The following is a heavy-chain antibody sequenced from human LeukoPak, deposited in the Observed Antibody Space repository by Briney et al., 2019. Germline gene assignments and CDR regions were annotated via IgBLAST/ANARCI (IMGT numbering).Heavy chain of an antibody. Sequence: GGSLRLSCAAPGFTFSSYDMHWVRQATGKGLEWVSAIGTGGDTYYPGSVKGRFTISRENAKNSLYLQMNSLRAGDTAVYYCAIATTRGYYAYRGQGTLVTVSS. CDR1: GFTFSSYD. CDR3: AIATTRGYYAY. V-gene: IGHV3-13*01. D-gene: IGHD3-3*01. J-gene: IGHJ4*02. CDR2: IGTGGDT.